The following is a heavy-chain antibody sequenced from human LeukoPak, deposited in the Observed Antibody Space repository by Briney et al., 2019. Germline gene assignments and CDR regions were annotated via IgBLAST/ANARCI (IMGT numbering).Heavy chain of an antibody. CDR1: GGSISSYY. J-gene: IGHJ4*02. Sequence: SETLSLTCTVSGGSISSYYWSWIRQPPGKGLEWIGYIYYSGSTNYNPSLKSRVTISVDTSKNQFSLKLSSGTAADTAVYYCARGAVSVHYYFDYWGQGTLVTVSS. D-gene: IGHD3-10*01. CDR2: IYYSGST. CDR3: ARGAVSVHYYFDY. V-gene: IGHV4-59*01.